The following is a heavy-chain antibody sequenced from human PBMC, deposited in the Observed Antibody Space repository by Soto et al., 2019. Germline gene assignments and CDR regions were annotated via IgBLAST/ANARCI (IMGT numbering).Heavy chain of an antibody. J-gene: IGHJ6*02. CDR3: ARVAGKYYYYYGIDV. V-gene: IGHV4-34*01. CDR2: INHSGST. Sequence: ALDVVSLTFAVQGGPFSGYYWSWIRQPPGKGLEWIGEINHSGSTNYNPSLKSRVTISVDTSKNQFSLKLSSVTAADTAVYYCARVAGKYYYYYGIDVWGQGTTVTVSS. CDR1: GGPFSGYY.